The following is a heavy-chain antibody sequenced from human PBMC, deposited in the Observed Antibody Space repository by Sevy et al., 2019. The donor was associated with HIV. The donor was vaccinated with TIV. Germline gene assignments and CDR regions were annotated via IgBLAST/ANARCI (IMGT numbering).Heavy chain of an antibody. V-gene: IGHV3-15*01. D-gene: IGHD4-4*01. Sequence: GGSLRLSCAASGFTFSNAWMSWVRQAPGKGLEWVGRIKSKTDGGTTDDAAPVKGRFTMSRDNSKNKLYLQMNSLKTEDTAVYYCTTDIGGSYSNYVWFDPWGQGTLVTVSS. CDR2: IKSKTDGGTT. J-gene: IGHJ5*02. CDR1: GFTFSNAW. CDR3: TTDIGGSYSNYVWFDP.